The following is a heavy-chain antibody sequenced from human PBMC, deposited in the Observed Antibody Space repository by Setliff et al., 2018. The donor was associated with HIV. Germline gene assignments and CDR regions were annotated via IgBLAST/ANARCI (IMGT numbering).Heavy chain of an antibody. CDR2: ISYDGNNK. CDR1: GGSISSSS. Sequence: LSLTCTVSGGSISSSSYYWGWIRQPPGKGLEWVSVISYDGNNKYYADSVKGRFTISRDNAKNSLYLQMNSLRAEDTAVYYCAREDQLLSGHYYYNGMDVWGQGTTVTVSS. CDR3: AREDQLLSGHYYYNGMDV. J-gene: IGHJ6*02. D-gene: IGHD2-2*01. V-gene: IGHV3-30-3*01.